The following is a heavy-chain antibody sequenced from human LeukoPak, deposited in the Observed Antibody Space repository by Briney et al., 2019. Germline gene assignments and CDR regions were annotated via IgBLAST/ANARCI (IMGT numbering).Heavy chain of an antibody. CDR2: TYYSGNT. J-gene: IGHJ2*01. Sequence: PSETLSLTCTVSGGSISSDYWSWIRQPPGKGLEWIGYTYYSGNTDYNPSLKSRVTISADTSKNRFSLKLTSVTAADTAVYYCARVAYSYGRDWYFDLWGRGTLVTVSS. CDR3: ARVAYSYGRDWYFDL. CDR1: GGSISSDY. D-gene: IGHD5-18*01. V-gene: IGHV4-59*08.